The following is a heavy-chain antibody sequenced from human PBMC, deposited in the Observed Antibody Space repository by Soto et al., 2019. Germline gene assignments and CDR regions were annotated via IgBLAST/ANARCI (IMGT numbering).Heavy chain of an antibody. CDR3: ARFVGVLIDY. V-gene: IGHV3-21*01. CDR2: ISSSSSYI. J-gene: IGHJ4*02. D-gene: IGHD3-16*01. Sequence: GGSLRLSCAASGFTFSSYSMNWVRQAPGKGLEWVSSISSSSSYIYYADSVKGRFTISRDNAKNSLYLQMNSLGAEDTAVYYCARFVGVLIDYWGQGTLVTVSS. CDR1: GFTFSSYS.